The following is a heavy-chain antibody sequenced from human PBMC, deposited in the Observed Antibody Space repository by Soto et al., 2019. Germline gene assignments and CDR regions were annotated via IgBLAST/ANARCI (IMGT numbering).Heavy chain of an antibody. J-gene: IGHJ6*02. V-gene: IGHV1-69*01. CDR1: GGTFSSYA. D-gene: IGHD2-2*01. CDR3: ARGESVVPATIAVYYYYGMDV. Sequence: QVQLVQSGAEVKKPGSSVKVSCKASGGTFSSYAISWVRQAPGQGLEWMGGIIPIFGTANYAQTFQGRVTITADESTSTAYMELSSLRSEDTAVYYCARGESVVPATIAVYYYYGMDVWGQGTTVTVSS. CDR2: IIPIFGTA.